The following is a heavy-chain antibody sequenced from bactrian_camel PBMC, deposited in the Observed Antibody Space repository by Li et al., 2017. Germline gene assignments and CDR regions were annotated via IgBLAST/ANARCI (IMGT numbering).Heavy chain of an antibody. Sequence: HVQLVESGGGSVQAGGSLRLACAASRYTVSNGCMTGWFRQAPGKEREGVASITFDGSMTYYADSLNGRFTISQDNAKNTLSLQMNSLKPEDTAMYFCAAAPICRGGSWYRRSLYAYWGQGTQVTVS. J-gene: IGHJ4*01. CDR1: RYTVSNGC. CDR2: ITFDGSMT. V-gene: IGHV3S1*01. CDR3: AAAPICRGGSWYRRSLYAY. D-gene: IGHD6*01.